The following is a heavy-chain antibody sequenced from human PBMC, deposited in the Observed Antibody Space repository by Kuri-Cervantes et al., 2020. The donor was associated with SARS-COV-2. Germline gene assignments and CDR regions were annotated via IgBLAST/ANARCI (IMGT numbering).Heavy chain of an antibody. CDR1: GYTLTELS. D-gene: IGHD3-3*01. V-gene: IGHV1-24*01. CDR2: FDPEDGET. J-gene: IGHJ4*02. CDR3: ARDANTIFGVVIDAFDY. Sequence: ASVKVSCKVSGYTLTELSMHWVRQAPGKGLEWMGGFDPEDGETIYAQKFQGRVTMTEDTSTDTAYMELSSLRSEDTAVYYCARDANTIFGVVIDAFDYWGQGTLVTVSS.